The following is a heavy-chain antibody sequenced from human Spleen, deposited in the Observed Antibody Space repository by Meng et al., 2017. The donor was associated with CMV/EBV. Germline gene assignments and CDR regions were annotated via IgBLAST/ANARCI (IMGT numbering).Heavy chain of an antibody. D-gene: IGHD3-10*01. V-gene: IGHV3-48*04. J-gene: IGHJ4*02. Sequence: GESLKISCAASGFTFSSYSMNWVRQAPGKGLEWVSYISSSSSTIYYADSVKGRFTISRDNAKNSLYLQMNSLRAEDTAVYYCARGADLLLWFGESPQDYWGQGTLVTVSS. CDR2: ISSSSSTI. CDR3: ARGADLLLWFGESPQDY. CDR1: GFTFSSYS.